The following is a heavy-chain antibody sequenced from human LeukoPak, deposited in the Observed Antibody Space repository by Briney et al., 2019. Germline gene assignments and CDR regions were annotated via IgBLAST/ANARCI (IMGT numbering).Heavy chain of an antibody. CDR2: IFYSGST. CDR3: AGGRPYYYYYGMDI. J-gene: IGHJ6*02. V-gene: IGHV4-59*01. D-gene: IGHD6-6*01. Sequence: PSETLSLTCTVSGGSFSSYYWSWIRQPPGKGLEWIGYIFYSGSTDYSPSLKSRVTISVDTSKNQFSLKLSSVTAADTAVYYCAGGRPYYYYYGMDIWGQGTTVTVSS. CDR1: GGSFSSYY.